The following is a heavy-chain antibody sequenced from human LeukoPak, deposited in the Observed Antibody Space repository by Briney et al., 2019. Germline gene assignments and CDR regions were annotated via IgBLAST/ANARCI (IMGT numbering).Heavy chain of an antibody. J-gene: IGHJ4*02. CDR3: AHRRGPPALYSYDSYFDY. V-gene: IGHV2-5*02. Sequence: SGPTLVKPTQTLTLTCTFSGFSLSTSGVGVGWIRQPPGKALEWLALIYWDDDKRYSPSLKSRLTITKDTSKNQVVLTMTNMDPVDTATYYCAHRRGPPALYSYDSYFDYWGQGTLVTVSS. D-gene: IGHD5-18*01. CDR2: IYWDDDK. CDR1: GFSLSTSGVG.